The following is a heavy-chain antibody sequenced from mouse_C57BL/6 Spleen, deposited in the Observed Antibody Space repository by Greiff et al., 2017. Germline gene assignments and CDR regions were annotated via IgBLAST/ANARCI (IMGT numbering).Heavy chain of an antibody. CDR2: INPGSGGT. J-gene: IGHJ4*01. CDR3: ARRDDYDGDYYAMDY. CDR1: GYAFTNYL. V-gene: IGHV1-54*01. Sequence: VKLQQSGAELVRPGTSVKVSCTASGYAFTNYLIEWVKQRPGPGLEWIGVINPGSGGTNYNEKFKGKTTLTADKSSSTAYMQLSSLTSEDSAVYFCARRDDYDGDYYAMDYWGQGTSVTVSS. D-gene: IGHD2-4*01.